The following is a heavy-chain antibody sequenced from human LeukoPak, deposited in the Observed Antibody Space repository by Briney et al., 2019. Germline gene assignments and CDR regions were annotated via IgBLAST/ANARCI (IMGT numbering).Heavy chain of an antibody. CDR2: INQGGSDK. D-gene: IGHD1-14*01. J-gene: IGHJ4*02. Sequence: GGSLRLSCAASGFTFSGHWMSWIRQAPGKGLEWVANINQGGSDKYYVDSVKGRFTVSRDNANNLLYLQMNSLRGEDTAVFYCTRDRSRAEDDWGQGTLVTVSS. CDR1: GFTFSGHW. V-gene: IGHV3-7*01. CDR3: TRDRSRAEDD.